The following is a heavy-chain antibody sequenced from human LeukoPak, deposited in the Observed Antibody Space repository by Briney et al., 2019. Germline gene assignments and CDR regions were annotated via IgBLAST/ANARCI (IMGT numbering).Heavy chain of an antibody. D-gene: IGHD6-19*01. V-gene: IGHV1-18*01. J-gene: IGHJ1*01. CDR1: GYTFTSYG. CDR3: ARDPVLYLVAGEYFQH. CDR2: ISAYNGNT. Sequence: VASVKVSCTASGYTFTSYGISWVRHAPGRGLEWMGWISAYNGNTNYAQKLQGRVTMTTDTSTSTAYMELRSLRSDDTAVYYCARDPVLYLVAGEYFQHWGQGTLVTVSS.